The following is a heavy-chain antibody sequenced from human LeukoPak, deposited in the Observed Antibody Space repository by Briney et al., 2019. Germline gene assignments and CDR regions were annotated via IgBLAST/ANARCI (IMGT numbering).Heavy chain of an antibody. V-gene: IGHV1-46*01. Sequence: ASVKVSCKASGYTFTSYYVHWVRQAPGQGLEWMGIINPSGGSTSYAQKFQGRVTMTRDTSTSTVYMELSSLRSEDTAVYYCARDPAITMVRGVIPAGGGYNWFDPWGQGTLVTVSS. CDR1: GYTFTSYY. CDR3: ARDPAITMVRGVIPAGGGYNWFDP. CDR2: INPSGGST. D-gene: IGHD3-10*01. J-gene: IGHJ5*02.